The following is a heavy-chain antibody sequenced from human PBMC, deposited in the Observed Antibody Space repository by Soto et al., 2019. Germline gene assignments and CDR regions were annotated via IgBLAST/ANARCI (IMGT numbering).Heavy chain of an antibody. CDR1: GFTFSSYA. J-gene: IGHJ3*02. V-gene: IGHV3-23*01. CDR2: ISGSGGST. D-gene: IGHD2-15*01. CDR3: AKDQYCSGGSCRDAFDI. Sequence: GGSLRLSCAASGFTFSSYAMSWVRQAPGKGLEWVSGISGSGGSTYYADSVKGRFTISRDNSKNTLYLQMNSLRAEDTAVYYYAKDQYCSGGSCRDAFDIWGQGTKVTVSS.